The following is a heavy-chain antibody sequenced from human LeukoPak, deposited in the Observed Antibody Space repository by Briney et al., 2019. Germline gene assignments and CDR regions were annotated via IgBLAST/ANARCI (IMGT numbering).Heavy chain of an antibody. Sequence: PGGSLRLSCAASAFTISRYEMNWIRQAPGKGLEWVSYISTSGSTVYYADSVKGRFTISRDNAKNSLYLQMNSLRAEDTAVYYCARDTGSGYDLSNDDAFDIWGQGTMVTVSS. V-gene: IGHV3-48*03. J-gene: IGHJ3*02. CDR3: ARDTGSGYDLSNDDAFDI. CDR2: ISTSGSTV. D-gene: IGHD5-12*01. CDR1: AFTISRYE.